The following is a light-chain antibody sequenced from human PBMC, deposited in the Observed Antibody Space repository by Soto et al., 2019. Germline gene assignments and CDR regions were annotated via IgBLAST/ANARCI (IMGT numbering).Light chain of an antibody. V-gene: IGKV3-20*01. CDR1: QSVSSSY. CDR3: QKYGSSPLT. Sequence: EIVLTQSPGTLSLSPGERATLSCRASQSVSSSYLAWYQHKPGQAPRLLIYGASSRDTGIPDRFSGSGSGTDFTLSISRLEPEDFAVYYCQKYGSSPLTFGQGTQLEIK. J-gene: IGKJ2*01. CDR2: GAS.